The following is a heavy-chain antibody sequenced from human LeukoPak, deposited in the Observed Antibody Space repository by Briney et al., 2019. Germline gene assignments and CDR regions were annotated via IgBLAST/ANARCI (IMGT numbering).Heavy chain of an antibody. D-gene: IGHD3-22*01. CDR2: IWYDGSNK. V-gene: IGHV3-33*01. Sequence: PGGSLRLSCAASGFTFSSYGMHWVRQAPGKGLEWVAVIWYDGSNKYYADSVKGRFTISRDNSKNTLYLQMNSPRAEDTAVYYCARDLSLYDSSGYSRFGYWGQGTLVTVSS. CDR1: GFTFSSYG. J-gene: IGHJ4*02. CDR3: ARDLSLYDSSGYSRFGY.